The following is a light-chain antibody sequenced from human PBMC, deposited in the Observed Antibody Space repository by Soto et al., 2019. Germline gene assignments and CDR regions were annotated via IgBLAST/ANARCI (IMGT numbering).Light chain of an antibody. V-gene: IGKV3-15*01. CDR3: HHYNTWPYT. CDR1: QSVSSN. CDR2: GAS. J-gene: IGKJ2*01. Sequence: EIVMTQSPATLSVSPGERATLSCRASQSVSSNLDWYQQQPGQAPTLLIYGASARATGIPARFSGSGSGTEFSLTISSLQSEDFAVYYCHHYNTWPYTFGQGTKLE.